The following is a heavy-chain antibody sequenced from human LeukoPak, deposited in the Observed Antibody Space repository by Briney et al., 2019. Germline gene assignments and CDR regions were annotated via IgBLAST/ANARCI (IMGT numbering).Heavy chain of an antibody. CDR2: INAGNGNT. V-gene: IGHV1-3*03. CDR1: GYTFTSYA. CDR3: ARGPDCSTSCYYYYYMDV. J-gene: IGHJ6*03. Sequence: ASVKVSCKASGYTFTSYAMHWVRQAPGQRLEWMGWINAGNGNTKYSQEFQGRVTITRDTSASTAYMELSSLRSEDMAVYYCARGPDCSTSCYYYYYMDVWGKGTTVTISS. D-gene: IGHD2-2*01.